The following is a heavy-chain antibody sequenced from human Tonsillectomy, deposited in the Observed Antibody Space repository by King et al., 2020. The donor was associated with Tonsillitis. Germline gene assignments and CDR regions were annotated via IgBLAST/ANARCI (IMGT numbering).Heavy chain of an antibody. CDR1: GGSISSGGYY. J-gene: IGHJ5*02. CDR3: ARNHRITIFGGVSWFDP. Sequence: VQLQESGPGLVKPSQTLSLTCTVSGGSISSGGYYWSWIRQHPGKGLEWIGYIYYSGSTYYNPSLESRVTISVDTSKNQFSLKLSSVTAADTAVYYCARNHRITIFGGVSWFDPWGQGTLVTVSS. D-gene: IGHD3-3*01. V-gene: IGHV4-31*03. CDR2: IYYSGST.